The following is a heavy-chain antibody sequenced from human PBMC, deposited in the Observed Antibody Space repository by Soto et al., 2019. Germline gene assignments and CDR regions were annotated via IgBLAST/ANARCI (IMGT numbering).Heavy chain of an antibody. CDR2: ISSSGSTI. D-gene: IGHD2-21*02. Sequence: PGGSLRLSCAASGFTFSDYYMSWIRQAPGKGLEWVSYISSSGSTIYYADSVKGRFTISRDNAKNSLYLQMNSLRAEDTAVYYCARVRLSYYYYYYMDVWGKGTTVTVSS. CDR3: ARVRLSYYYYYYMDV. CDR1: GFTFSDYY. V-gene: IGHV3-11*01. J-gene: IGHJ6*03.